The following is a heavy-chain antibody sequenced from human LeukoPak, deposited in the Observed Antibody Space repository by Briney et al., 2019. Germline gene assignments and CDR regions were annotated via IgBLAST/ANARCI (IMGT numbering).Heavy chain of an antibody. J-gene: IGHJ5*02. CDR2: IIPIFGTA. D-gene: IGHD3-22*01. V-gene: IGHV1-69*05. CDR1: GGIFSSYA. Sequence: SVKVSCKASGGIFSSYAISWVRQAPGQGLEWMGGIIPIFGTANYAQKFQGRVTITTDESTSTAYMELSSLRSEDTAVYYCFYYDSSGYSDFNWFDPWGQGTLVTVSS. CDR3: FYYDSSGYSDFNWFDP.